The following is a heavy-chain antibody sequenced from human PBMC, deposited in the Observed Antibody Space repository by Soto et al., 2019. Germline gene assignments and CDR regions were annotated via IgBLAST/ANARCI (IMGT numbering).Heavy chain of an antibody. CDR2: IYPGDSDT. Sequence: GESLKISCKGSGYSFTSYSIGWVRQMPGKGLEWMGIIYPGDSDTRYSPSFQGQVTISADKSISTAYLQWSSLKASDTAMYYCARTSAAGKYYYGMDVWGQGTTVTVSS. V-gene: IGHV5-51*01. CDR1: GYSFTSYS. CDR3: ARTSAAGKYYYGMDV. D-gene: IGHD6-13*01. J-gene: IGHJ6*02.